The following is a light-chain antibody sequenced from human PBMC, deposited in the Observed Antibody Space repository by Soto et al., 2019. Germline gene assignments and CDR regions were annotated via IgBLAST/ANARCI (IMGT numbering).Light chain of an antibody. CDR3: SSYTTSHTLV. V-gene: IGLV2-14*01. CDR2: EIS. J-gene: IGLJ2*01. Sequence: QSALTQPAPVSESPGQSITISCTGTSSDVGASDFVSWYQQHPGKAPELIIYEISNRPSGVSSRFSGSKSGNTASLTISGLQAEDESDYYCSSYTTSHTLVFGGGTKLTVL. CDR1: SSDVGASDF.